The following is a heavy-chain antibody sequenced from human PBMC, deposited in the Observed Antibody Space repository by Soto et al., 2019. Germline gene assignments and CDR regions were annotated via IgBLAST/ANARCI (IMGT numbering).Heavy chain of an antibody. V-gene: IGHV3-9*01. J-gene: IGHJ4*02. CDR3: AKDMGYDLSPLGYFDY. CDR2: ISWNSGSI. Sequence: EVQLVESGGGLVQPGRSLRLSCAASGFTFDDYAMHWVRQAPGKGLEWVSGISWNSGSIGYADSVKGPFTISRANAKNSLYLQMNSLRSEDTALYYCAKDMGYDLSPLGYFDYWGQGTLVTVSS. D-gene: IGHD5-12*01. CDR1: GFTFDDYA.